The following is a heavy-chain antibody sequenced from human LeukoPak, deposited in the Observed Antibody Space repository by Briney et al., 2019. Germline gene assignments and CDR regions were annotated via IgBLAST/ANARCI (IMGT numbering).Heavy chain of an antibody. V-gene: IGHV3-66*01. Sequence: GGSLRLSCAASGFTVSSNYMSWVRQAPGKGLEWVSVIYSGGSTYYADSVKGRFTISRDNSKNTLYLQMNSLRAEGTAVYYCARANYDILTGYYGYFDYWGQGTLVTVSS. J-gene: IGHJ4*02. D-gene: IGHD3-9*01. CDR1: GFTVSSNY. CDR2: IYSGGST. CDR3: ARANYDILTGYYGYFDY.